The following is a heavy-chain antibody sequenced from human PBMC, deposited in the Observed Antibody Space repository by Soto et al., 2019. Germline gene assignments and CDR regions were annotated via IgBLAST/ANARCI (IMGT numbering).Heavy chain of an antibody. CDR2: ITSTADTYAT. CDR3: TGSLSFAFDI. CDR1: GFTFSDSV. V-gene: IGHV3-73*01. J-gene: IGHJ3*02. Sequence: EGQLVESEGCLVQPGGSLKLSCAASGFTFSDSVMHWVRQVSGKGLEWVGRITSTADTYATAYAASVKGRFTVSRDDSKNTAYLQMNSLKTEDTAVYYCTGSLSFAFDIWGQGTMVHVSS.